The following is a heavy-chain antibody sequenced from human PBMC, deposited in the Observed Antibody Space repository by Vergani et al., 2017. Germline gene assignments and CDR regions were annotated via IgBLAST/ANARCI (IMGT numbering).Heavy chain of an antibody. CDR1: GFTFSSYS. V-gene: IGHV3-48*01. D-gene: IGHD1-1*01. CDR2: ISSSSITI. Sequence: EVQLVESGGGLVQPGGSLRLSCAASGFTFSSYSLNWVRQAPGKGLEWVSYISSSSITIYYADSVKGRFTISRDNAKNSLYLQMNSLRAEDTAVYYCARVKLTWFDPWGQGTLVTVSS. CDR3: ARVKLTWFDP. J-gene: IGHJ5*02.